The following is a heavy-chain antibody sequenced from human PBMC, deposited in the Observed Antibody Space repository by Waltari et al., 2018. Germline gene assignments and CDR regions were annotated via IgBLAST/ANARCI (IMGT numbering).Heavy chain of an antibody. CDR1: GFTFSSYA. J-gene: IGHJ5*02. V-gene: IGHV3-23*01. CDR2: ISGSGGST. D-gene: IGHD3-16*01. CDR3: AKGPRLHPGGWFDP. Sequence: EVQLLESGGGLVQPGGSLRLSCAASGFTFSSYAMSWVRQAPGKGLEGGAAISGSGGSTYYADSVKGRLTSSRDNSKNTRYLQMNSLRAEDTAVYYCAKGPRLHPGGWFDPWGQGTLVTVSS.